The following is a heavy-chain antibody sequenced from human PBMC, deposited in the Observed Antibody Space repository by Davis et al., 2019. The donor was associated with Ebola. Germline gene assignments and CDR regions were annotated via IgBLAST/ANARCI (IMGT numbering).Heavy chain of an antibody. CDR1: GGSFTAHV. CDR3: ARGDSYYDPSGYYAGPEAPDH. V-gene: IGHV4-34*01. D-gene: IGHD3-22*01. Sequence: MPSETLSLTCAVYGGSFTAHVWNWIRQSPRKGLEWIGEIDHSGIRTYYVALQNRVSMSVDASKNQFSLRLTSVTAADTAVYYCARGDSYYDPSGYYAGPEAPDHWGQGTLVSVSS. J-gene: IGHJ4*02. CDR2: IDHSGIR.